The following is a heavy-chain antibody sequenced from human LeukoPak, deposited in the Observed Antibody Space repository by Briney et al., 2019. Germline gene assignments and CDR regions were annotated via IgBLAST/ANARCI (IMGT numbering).Heavy chain of an antibody. J-gene: IGHJ4*02. CDR2: IYHSGST. V-gene: IGHV4-38-2*02. CDR1: GYSISSGYY. Sequence: PSETLSLTCTVSGYSISSGYYWGWIRQPPGKGLEWIGSIYHSGSTYYNPSLKSRVTISVDTSKNQLSLKLSSLTAADTAVYYCARAKEGVAGFFDYWGQGTLVTVSS. CDR3: ARAKEGVAGFFDY. D-gene: IGHD6-19*01.